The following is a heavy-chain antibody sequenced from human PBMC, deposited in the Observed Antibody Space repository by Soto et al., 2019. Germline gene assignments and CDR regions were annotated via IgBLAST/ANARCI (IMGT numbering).Heavy chain of an antibody. J-gene: IGHJ4*02. D-gene: IGHD2-8*01. V-gene: IGHV1-3*01. CDR1: GYTLTNYA. CDR2: IDPGSGNP. CDR3: TRDLNGGNPFDD. Sequence: QVQLVQSGAEVKKPGASVRVSCKASGYTLTNYAIHWVRQAAGQRLEWLAWIDPGSGNPTYSQKFQGRITLSRDNSASTFYMDLSSLTSEDTAVYFCTRDLNGGNPFDDWGQGTLVTVSS.